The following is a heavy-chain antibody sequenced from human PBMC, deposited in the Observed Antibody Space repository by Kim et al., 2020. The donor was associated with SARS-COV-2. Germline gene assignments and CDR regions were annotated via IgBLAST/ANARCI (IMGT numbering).Heavy chain of an antibody. J-gene: IGHJ6*01. D-gene: IGHD3-22*01. CDR2: IKQDGSEK. Sequence: GGSLRLSCAASGFTFSSYWMSWVRQAPGKGLEWVANIKQDGSEKYYVDSVKGRFTISRDNAKNSLYLQMNSLRAEDTAVYYCARELTSSSDSYYYYGMDVWGQGTTVTVSS. CDR1: GFTFSSYW. V-gene: IGHV3-7*01. CDR3: ARELTSSSDSYYYYGMDV.